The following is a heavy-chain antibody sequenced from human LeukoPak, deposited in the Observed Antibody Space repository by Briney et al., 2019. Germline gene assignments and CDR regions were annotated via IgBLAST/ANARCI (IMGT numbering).Heavy chain of an antibody. D-gene: IGHD3-22*01. Sequence: GGSLRLSCAASGFTFSSYSMNWVRQAPGKGLEWVSSISSSSSYIYYADSVKGRFTISRDNAKNSLYLQMNSLRAEDTAVYYCARDSQTHYYDSSGYYYWGQGTLVTVSS. CDR3: ARDSQTHYYDSSGYYY. J-gene: IGHJ4*02. CDR2: ISSSSSYI. CDR1: GFTFSSYS. V-gene: IGHV3-21*01.